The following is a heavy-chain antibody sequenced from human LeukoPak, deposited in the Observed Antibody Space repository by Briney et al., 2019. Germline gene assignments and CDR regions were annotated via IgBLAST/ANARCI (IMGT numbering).Heavy chain of an antibody. V-gene: IGHV4-59*08. Sequence: SETLSLTCTVSGGSISSYYWSWIRQPPGKGLEWIGYIYYSGSTYYNPSLKSRVTISVDTSKNQFSLKLSSVTAADTAVYYCARGDYGEIDYWGQGTLVTVSS. CDR1: GGSISSYY. D-gene: IGHD4-17*01. J-gene: IGHJ4*02. CDR2: IYYSGST. CDR3: ARGDYGEIDY.